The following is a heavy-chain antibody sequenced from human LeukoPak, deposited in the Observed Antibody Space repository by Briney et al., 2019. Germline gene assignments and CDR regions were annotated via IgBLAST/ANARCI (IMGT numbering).Heavy chain of an antibody. CDR2: ISGSGAGT. V-gene: IGHV3-23*01. Sequence: SGGSLRLSCVASGFTFSSYAMSWVRQAPGKGLEWVSAISGSGAGTYYADSVKGRFTISRDNSKNTLYLQMNSLRAEDTAVYYCAKGPPTIVGAPDYWGQGTLVTVSS. J-gene: IGHJ4*02. CDR3: AKGPPTIVGAPDY. CDR1: GFTFSSYA. D-gene: IGHD1-26*01.